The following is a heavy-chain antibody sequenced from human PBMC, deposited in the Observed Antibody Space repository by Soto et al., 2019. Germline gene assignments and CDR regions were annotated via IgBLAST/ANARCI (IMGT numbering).Heavy chain of an antibody. CDR1: GFTVSKNW. Sequence: EVQLVETGGGLIQPGGSLRLSCAASGFTVSKNWMSWVRQAPGKGLEWVSLIYSGGSAFYTDSVKGRFIISRDNSKNTLYLQMNSLRVEDTAVYYCAFITTPVRWGQGTTVTVSS. CDR3: AFITTPVR. D-gene: IGHD1-1*01. CDR2: IYSGGSA. J-gene: IGHJ6*02. V-gene: IGHV3-53*02.